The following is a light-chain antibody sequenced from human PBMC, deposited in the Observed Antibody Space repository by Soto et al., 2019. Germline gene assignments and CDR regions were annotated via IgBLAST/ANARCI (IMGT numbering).Light chain of an antibody. V-gene: IGKV1-39*01. Sequence: DIHITHSPSSRSSSVGYICTMACRASQSISSYLNWYQQKPGKAPKLLIYAASSLQSGVPSRFSGSGSGTDFTLTISSLQPEDFATYYCQQSYSTPRTFGQGTKVDIK. CDR1: QSISSY. CDR3: QQSYSTPRT. J-gene: IGKJ1*01. CDR2: AAS.